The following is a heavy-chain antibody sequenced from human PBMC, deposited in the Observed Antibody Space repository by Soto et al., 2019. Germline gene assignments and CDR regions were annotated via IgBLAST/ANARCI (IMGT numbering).Heavy chain of an antibody. V-gene: IGHV3-66*01. CDR1: GFTVSSTK. Sequence: GGSLELACAALGFTVSSTKIGGVGKAQGKGLEWVSVIYSGGNTYYADSVKGRFTISRDNSKNTLYLQMNSLRAEDTAVYYCARDRSTTSSYYYMDVWGKGTTVTVSS. CDR3: ARDRSTTSSYYYMDV. D-gene: IGHD1-26*01. J-gene: IGHJ6*03. CDR2: IYSGGNT.